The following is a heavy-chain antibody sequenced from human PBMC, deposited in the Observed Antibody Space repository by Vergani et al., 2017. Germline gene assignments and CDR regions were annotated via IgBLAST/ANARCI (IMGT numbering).Heavy chain of an antibody. CDR1: GGSINTGAYY. CDR3: SRSPYFYRGGYPADTHYFDS. CDR2: VYTSGMT. D-gene: IGHD2/OR15-2a*01. V-gene: IGHV4-61*02. Sequence: QVQLQESGPRLVRPSQTLSLTCTVSGGSINTGAYYWSWIRQPAGKGLEWIGRVYTSGMTNYNPSLKGRVTILVDRSKSPLSLKLTSVTAGDTAVYYCSRSPYFYRGGYPADTHYFDSWGQGTLVTVSS. J-gene: IGHJ4*02.